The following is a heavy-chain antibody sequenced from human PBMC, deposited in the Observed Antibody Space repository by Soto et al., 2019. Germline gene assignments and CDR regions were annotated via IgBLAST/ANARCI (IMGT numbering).Heavy chain of an antibody. V-gene: IGHV4-59*01. CDR2: NYYSGST. J-gene: IGHJ5*02. Sequence: PSETLSLTCTVSGGSISSYYWSWIRQPPGKGLEWIGYNYYSGSTNYNPSLKSRVTISVDTSKNQFSLKLSSVTAADTAVYYCARELGIAAAPWWFDPWGQGTLVTVSS. D-gene: IGHD6-13*01. CDR1: GGSISSYY. CDR3: ARELGIAAAPWWFDP.